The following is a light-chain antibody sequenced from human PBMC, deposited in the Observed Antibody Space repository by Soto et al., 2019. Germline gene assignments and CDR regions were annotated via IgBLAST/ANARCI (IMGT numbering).Light chain of an antibody. CDR1: QSISTW. Sequence: DIQMTQSPSTLSASVGDRVTITCRASQSISTWLAWYQQKPGKAPKLLIYKASSVESGVPSRFSGSGSGTAVTLTISSLKPDDFATYYCQKDINRLTFGQGTKVEIK. J-gene: IGKJ1*01. V-gene: IGKV1-5*03. CDR2: KAS. CDR3: QKDINRLT.